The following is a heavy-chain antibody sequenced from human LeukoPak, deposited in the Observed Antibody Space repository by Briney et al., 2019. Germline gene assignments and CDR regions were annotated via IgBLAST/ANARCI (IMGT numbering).Heavy chain of an antibody. D-gene: IGHD7-27*01. CDR1: GFTFSDHY. CDR2: ITQTGSSM. V-gene: IGHV3-11*01. CDR3: GRGHWGLDY. Sequence: GRSLRLSCAASGFTFSDHYMSWIRQAPGKGLEWVAYITQTGSSMSYSDSVKGRFTISRDNARNSLYLQMDSLRPEDTAVYYCGRGHWGLDYWGQGTLLTVSS. J-gene: IGHJ4*02.